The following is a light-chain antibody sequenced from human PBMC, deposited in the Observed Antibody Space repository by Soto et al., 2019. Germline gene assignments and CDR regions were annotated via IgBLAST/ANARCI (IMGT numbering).Light chain of an antibody. CDR1: QGISSY. CDR2: AAS. V-gene: IGKV1-9*01. Sequence: IQLTQSPSSLSASVGDRVTITCRASQGISSYLTWYQQKPGKAPKLLIYAASTLHSGVPSKFSGSGSGTDFTLTISSLQPEDFAIYYCQQLNSYPLTFGGGTKVEIK. CDR3: QQLNSYPLT. J-gene: IGKJ4*01.